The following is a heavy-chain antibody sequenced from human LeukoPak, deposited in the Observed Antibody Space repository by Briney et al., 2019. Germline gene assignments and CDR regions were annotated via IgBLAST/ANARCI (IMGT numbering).Heavy chain of an antibody. V-gene: IGHV3-53*01. J-gene: IGHJ4*02. D-gene: IGHD4/OR15-4a*01. CDR2: IYSDNT. CDR3: ARRAGAYSHPYDY. Sequence: GGSLRLSCTASGFTVSTNSMSWVRQAPGKGLEWVSFIYSDNTHYSDSVNGRFTISRDNSKNTLYLQMNSLRAEDTAVYYCARRAGAYSHPYDYWGQGTLVTVSS. CDR1: GFTVSTNS.